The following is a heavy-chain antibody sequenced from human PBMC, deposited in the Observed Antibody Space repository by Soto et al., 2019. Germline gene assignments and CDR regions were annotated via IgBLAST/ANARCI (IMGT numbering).Heavy chain of an antibody. J-gene: IGHJ4*02. D-gene: IGHD5-12*01. CDR1: GGSISSGGYY. V-gene: IGHV4-31*03. Sequence: PSETLSLTCTVSGGSISSGGYYWSWIRQHPGKGLEWIGYIYYSGSTYYNPSLKSRVTISVDTSKNQFSLKLSSVTSADTAVYYCARVATRRVSDYWGQGTLVTVSS. CDR3: ARVATRRVSDY. CDR2: IYYSGST.